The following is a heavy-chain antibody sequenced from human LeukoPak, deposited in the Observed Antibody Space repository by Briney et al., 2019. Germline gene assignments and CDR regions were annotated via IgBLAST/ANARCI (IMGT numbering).Heavy chain of an antibody. V-gene: IGHV3-11*04. CDR1: GFNFSDYY. CDR3: AKDLSSGYYYPDGMDV. CDR2: ISSSGSTI. J-gene: IGHJ6*02. D-gene: IGHD3-22*01. Sequence: AGGSLRLSCAASGFNFSDYYMSWIRQAPGKGLEWVSYISSSGSTIYYADSVKGRFTISRDNAKNSLYLQMNSLRAEDTAVYYCAKDLSSGYYYPDGMDVWGQGTTVTVSS.